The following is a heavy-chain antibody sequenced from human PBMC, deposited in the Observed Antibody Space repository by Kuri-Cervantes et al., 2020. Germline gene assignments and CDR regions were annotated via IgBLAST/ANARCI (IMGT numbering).Heavy chain of an antibody. J-gene: IGHJ3*02. CDR1: GFTFSSYA. CDR2: IKGDTSEK. D-gene: IGHD1-26*01. Sequence: GESLKISCAASGFTFSSYAMSWVRQAPGKGLEWVANIKGDTSEKYFVDSVRGRFTISRDNAKNSLYLQMNSLRAEDTAVYYCAIPIGGSYGEEIWGQGTMVTVSS. V-gene: IGHV3-7*03. CDR3: AIPIGGSYGEEI.